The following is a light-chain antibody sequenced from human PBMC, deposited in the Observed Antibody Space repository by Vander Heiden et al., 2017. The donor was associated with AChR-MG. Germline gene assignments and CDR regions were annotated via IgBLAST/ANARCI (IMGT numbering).Light chain of an antibody. CDR2: ATS. Sequence: EIVLTQSPGTLSLSPGERATLSCRASQSISSTYFAWYQQKPGLTYATSTRATGIPDRFSGSGSGTDFTLTISRLEPEDFAVYYCQQYAASPLTFGQGTKAEVK. CDR3: QQYAASPLT. J-gene: IGKJ1*01. CDR1: QSISSTY. V-gene: IGKV3-20*01.